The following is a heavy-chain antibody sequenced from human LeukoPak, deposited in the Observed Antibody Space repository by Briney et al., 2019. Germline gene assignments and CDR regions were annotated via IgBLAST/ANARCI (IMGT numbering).Heavy chain of an antibody. J-gene: IGHJ4*02. CDR2: IIPILNIP. Sequence: VKVSCKASGGTFSSDAFSWVRQAPGQGLEWMGRIIPILNIPNFAQKFEGRVTITADKSTTIVNMELRSLRSEDTAVYFCARDQPRAKFLDYWGQGTLVTVSS. CDR3: ARDQPRAKFLDY. V-gene: IGHV1-69*10. CDR1: GGTFSSDA.